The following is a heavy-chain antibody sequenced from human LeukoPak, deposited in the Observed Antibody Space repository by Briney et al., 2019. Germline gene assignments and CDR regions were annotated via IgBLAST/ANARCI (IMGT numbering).Heavy chain of an antibody. V-gene: IGHV4-39*01. D-gene: IGHD3-10*01. J-gene: IGHJ5*02. CDR1: GGSISTSDLS. CDR3: SVYAPGSHYKGTS. CDR2: ISSGGTT. Sequence: SETLSLTCTVSGGSISTSDLSWSWIRQPPGRGLEWLGSISSGGTTYYYPSLKRRVTISADTSKNEFSLRLDSVTAADTAAYYCSVYAPGSHYKGTSWGQGTLVTVSS.